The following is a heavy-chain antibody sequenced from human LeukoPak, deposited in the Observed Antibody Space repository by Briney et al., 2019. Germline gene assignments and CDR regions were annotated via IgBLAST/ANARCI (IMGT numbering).Heavy chain of an antibody. Sequence: ASVKVSCKASGYTFTSYAMHWVRQAPGQRLEWMGWINAGNGNTKYSQKFQGRVTITRDTSASTAYMELSSLRSEDTTVYYCATGHMVRGVNSWFDPWGQGTLVTVSS. D-gene: IGHD3-10*01. J-gene: IGHJ5*02. CDR1: GYTFTSYA. CDR3: ATGHMVRGVNSWFDP. V-gene: IGHV1-3*01. CDR2: INAGNGNT.